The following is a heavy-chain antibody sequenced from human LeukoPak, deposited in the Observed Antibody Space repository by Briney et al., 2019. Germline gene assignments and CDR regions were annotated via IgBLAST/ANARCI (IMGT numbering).Heavy chain of an antibody. J-gene: IGHJ5*02. D-gene: IGHD3-22*01. V-gene: IGHV4-61*02. CDR1: GGSISSGSYY. CDR3: AREGHTNYYDSSGYGIFDP. Sequence: PSQTLSLTCTVSGGSISSGSYYWSWIRQPAGKGLEWIGRIYTSGSTNYNPSLKSRVTISVDTSKNQFSLKLSSVTAADTAVYYCAREGHTNYYDSSGYGIFDPWGQGTLVTVSS. CDR2: IYTSGST.